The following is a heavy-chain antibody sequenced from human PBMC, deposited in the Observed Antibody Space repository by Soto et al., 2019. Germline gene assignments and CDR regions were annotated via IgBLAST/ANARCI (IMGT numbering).Heavy chain of an antibody. V-gene: IGHV3-21*01. D-gene: IGHD2-15*01. CDR1: GFTFSSYS. Sequence: PGGSLRLSCAASGFTFSSYSMNWVRQAPGKGLEWVSSISSSSSYIYYADSVKGRFTISKDNAKNSLYLQVNSLRAEDTAVYYCARDRYCSGGSCYPDAFDIWGQGTMVTVS. CDR3: ARDRYCSGGSCYPDAFDI. CDR2: ISSSSSYI. J-gene: IGHJ3*02.